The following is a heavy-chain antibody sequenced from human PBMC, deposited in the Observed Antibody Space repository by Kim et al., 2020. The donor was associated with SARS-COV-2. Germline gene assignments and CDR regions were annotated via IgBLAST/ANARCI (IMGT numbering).Heavy chain of an antibody. V-gene: IGHV3-66*01. CDR2: IYSGGSA. D-gene: IGHD4-17*01. Sequence: GGSLRLSCAASGFTVSSNYMSWVRQAPGKGLEWVSVIYSGGSAYYADSVKGRFTISRDNSKNTLYLQMNSLRAEDTAVYYCARVVGSWDYGDYYFDYWGQGTLVTVSS. J-gene: IGHJ4*02. CDR1: GFTVSSNY. CDR3: ARVVGSWDYGDYYFDY.